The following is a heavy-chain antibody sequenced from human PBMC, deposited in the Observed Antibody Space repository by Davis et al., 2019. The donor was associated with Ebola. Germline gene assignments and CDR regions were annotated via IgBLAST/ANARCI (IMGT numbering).Heavy chain of an antibody. D-gene: IGHD2-15*01. J-gene: IGHJ5*02. CDR1: GGSISSYY. V-gene: IGHV4-59*01. CDR2: IYYTEST. Sequence: GSLRLSCTVSGGSISSYYWSWIRQPPGKGLEWIGYIYYTESTNYNPSLKSRAIISVDTSKNQFYLKLSSVTAADTAVYYCASGRNNWFDPWGQGTLVTVSS. CDR3: ASGRNNWFDP.